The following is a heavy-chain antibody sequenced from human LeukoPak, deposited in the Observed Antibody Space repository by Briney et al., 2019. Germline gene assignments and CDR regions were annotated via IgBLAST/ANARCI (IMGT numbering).Heavy chain of an antibody. D-gene: IGHD6-6*01. CDR3: ARALRSLEYSSQFDY. V-gene: IGHV4-34*01. Sequence: SSETLSLTCAVYGGSFSGYYWSWIRQPPGKGLEWIGEINHSGSTNYNTSLKSRVTIAVDTSKNQFSLKLSSVTAADTAVYYCARALRSLEYSSQFDYWGQGTLVTVSS. CDR2: INHSGST. J-gene: IGHJ4*02. CDR1: GGSFSGYY.